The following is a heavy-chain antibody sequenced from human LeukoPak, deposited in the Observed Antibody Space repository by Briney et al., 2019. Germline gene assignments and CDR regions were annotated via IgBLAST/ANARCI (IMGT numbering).Heavy chain of an antibody. CDR3: ARDGANKVRGVLYYYMDV. CDR1: GHTFSGYY. CDR2: INPNSGGT. Sequence: ASVKVSCKASGHTFSGYYMHWVRQAPGQGVEWMGRINPNSGGTNYAQKFQGRVTMTRDTSIGTAYMELSSLTSDDTAVYYCARDGANKVRGVLYYYMDVWGKGTTVTVSS. V-gene: IGHV1-2*06. J-gene: IGHJ6*03. D-gene: IGHD3-10*01.